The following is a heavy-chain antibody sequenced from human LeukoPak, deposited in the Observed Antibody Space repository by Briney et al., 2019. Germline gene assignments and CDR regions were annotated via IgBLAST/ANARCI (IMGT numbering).Heavy chain of an antibody. D-gene: IGHD3-16*02. CDR3: ARAYSRDHDYVWGSYPSYYYYYYMDV. CDR2: IYYSGST. Sequence: SETLSLTCTVSGGSISSHYWSWIRQPPGKGLEWIGYIYYSGSTNYNPSLKSRVTISVDTSKNQFSLKLSSVTAADTAVYYCARAYSRDHDYVWGSYPSYYYYYYMDVWGKGTTVTVSS. J-gene: IGHJ6*03. V-gene: IGHV4-59*11. CDR1: GGSISSHY.